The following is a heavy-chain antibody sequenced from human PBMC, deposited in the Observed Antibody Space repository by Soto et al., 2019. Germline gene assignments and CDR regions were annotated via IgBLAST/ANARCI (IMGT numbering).Heavy chain of an antibody. Sequence: ASVKVSCKASGYTFTSYDINWVRQATGQGLEWMGWMNPNSGNTGSAQKFQGRVTMTRNTSISTAYMELTSLRPEDTAVYYCARKRRDSSNWYNWFDPWGQGTLVTVSS. CDR1: GYTFTSYD. V-gene: IGHV1-8*01. CDR3: ARKRRDSSNWYNWFDP. D-gene: IGHD6-13*01. CDR2: MNPNSGNT. J-gene: IGHJ5*02.